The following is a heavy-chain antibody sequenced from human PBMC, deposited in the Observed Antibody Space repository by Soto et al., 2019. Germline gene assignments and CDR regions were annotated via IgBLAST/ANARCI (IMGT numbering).Heavy chain of an antibody. Sequence: XXTLSLTCTVARGYSISYYWSWIRQPPGRGLEWIGYIXYSGSXNYTPYTKTRXXISVDKSXXQFYLKLSSMTAADTAVYYSARGPLADIEYFDYRGQGTLVTVSS. J-gene: IGHJ4*02. CDR1: RGYSISYY. CDR2: IXYSGSX. CDR3: ARGPLADIEYFDY. V-gene: IGHV4-59*01. D-gene: IGHD2-15*01.